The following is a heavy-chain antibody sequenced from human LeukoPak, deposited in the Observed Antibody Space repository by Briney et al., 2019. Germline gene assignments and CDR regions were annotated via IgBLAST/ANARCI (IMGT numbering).Heavy chain of an antibody. CDR3: ARKIGGAVAGNWYFDL. Sequence: GGSLRLSCAASGFTFSSYAMHWVRQAPGKGLEWVAVISYDGSNKYYADSVKGRFTISRDNSKNTLYLQMNSLRAEGTAVYYCARKIGGAVAGNWYFDLWGRGTLVTVSS. J-gene: IGHJ2*01. CDR1: GFTFSSYA. CDR2: ISYDGSNK. D-gene: IGHD6-19*01. V-gene: IGHV3-30-3*01.